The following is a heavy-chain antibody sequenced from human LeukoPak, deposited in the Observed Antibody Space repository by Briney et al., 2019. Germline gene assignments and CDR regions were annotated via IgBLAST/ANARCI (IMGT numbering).Heavy chain of an antibody. CDR3: ARGGKVAWFDP. CDR1: GGSISGYY. CDR2: IYYNGIS. J-gene: IGHJ5*02. Sequence: SETLSLTCTVSGGSISGYYWSWIRQPPGKGLEWIAYIYYNGISNYNPSLKSRVIISVDSSKNQFSLRLSSVTAADTALYYCARGGKVAWFDPWGQGTLVIVSS. V-gene: IGHV4-59*12.